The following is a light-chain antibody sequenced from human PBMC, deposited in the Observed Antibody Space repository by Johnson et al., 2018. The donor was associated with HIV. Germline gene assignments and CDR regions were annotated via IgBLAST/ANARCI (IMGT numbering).Light chain of an antibody. CDR1: SSNIGNNY. CDR2: DNN. J-gene: IGLJ1*01. V-gene: IGLV1-51*01. CDR3: GTWDSSPSAYV. Sequence: QSVLTQPPSVSAAPGQKVTISCSGSSSNIGNNYVSWYQQLPGTAPKLLIYDNNKRHSGITDRFSGSKSGTSATLGITGLQTGDEAHYYCGTWDSSPSAYVSGTGTKVTV.